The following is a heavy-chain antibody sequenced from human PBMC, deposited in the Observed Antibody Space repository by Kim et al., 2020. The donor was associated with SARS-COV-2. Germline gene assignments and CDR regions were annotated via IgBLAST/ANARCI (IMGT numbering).Heavy chain of an antibody. V-gene: IGHV4-39*01. D-gene: IGHD6-19*01. Sequence: SETLSLTCTVSGGSISSSSYYWGWIRQPPGKGLEWIGSIYYSGSTYYNPSLKSRVTISVDTSKNQFSLKLSSVTAADTAVHYCSRHERQWLAVTLNWFDP. J-gene: IGHJ5*02. CDR2: IYYSGST. CDR1: GGSISSSSYY. CDR3: SRHERQWLAVTLNWFDP.